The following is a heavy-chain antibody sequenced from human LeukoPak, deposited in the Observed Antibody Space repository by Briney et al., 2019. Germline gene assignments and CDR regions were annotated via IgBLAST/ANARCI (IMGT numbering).Heavy chain of an antibody. J-gene: IGHJ6*03. V-gene: IGHV3-7*01. CDR1: GFGFSSYW. CDR3: ARAMVASTFYYMDV. D-gene: IGHD2-15*01. CDR2: MKEDGSDK. Sequence: GSLRLSCAASGFGFSSYWMTWVRQTPGKGLEWVANMKEDGSDKHYVDPVRGRFTISRDNGKKSLYLQMNRLRAEDTAVYYCARAMVASTFYYMDVWGKGTTVTVSS.